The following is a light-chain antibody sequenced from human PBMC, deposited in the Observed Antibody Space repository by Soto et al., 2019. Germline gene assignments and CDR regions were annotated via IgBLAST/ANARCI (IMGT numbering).Light chain of an antibody. CDR3: AAWDDSLSGYVV. Sequence: QSVLTQTPSASGTPGQRVTISCSGSSSNIGSNYVYWYQQLPGTAPKLLIHRNNQRPSGVPDRFSGSKSGTSASLAISGLRSEDEADYYCAAWDDSLSGYVVFGGGTKLTVL. CDR2: RNN. V-gene: IGLV1-47*01. J-gene: IGLJ2*01. CDR1: SSNIGSNY.